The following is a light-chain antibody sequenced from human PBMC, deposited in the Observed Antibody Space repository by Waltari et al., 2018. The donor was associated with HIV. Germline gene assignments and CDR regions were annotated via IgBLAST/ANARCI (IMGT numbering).Light chain of an antibody. J-gene: IGKJ4*01. V-gene: IGKV4-1*01. CDR2: WAS. CDR3: QKYYGTLLT. CDR1: QSVLYNCYNH. Sequence: EIVMTQSPASLLVYLGERASINCKSSQSVLYNCYNHLAWYQQRPGQPPKLVIYWASTRESGVPDRFSGSGSGTNFTLTINNLQAEDAAIYYCQKYYGTLLTFGGGTKVEIK.